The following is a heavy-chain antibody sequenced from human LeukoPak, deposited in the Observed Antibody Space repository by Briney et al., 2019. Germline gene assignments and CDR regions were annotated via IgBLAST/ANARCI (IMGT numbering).Heavy chain of an antibody. CDR2: IYSGGST. D-gene: IGHD3-9*01. CDR1: GFTVSSNY. Sequence: GGSLRLSCADSGFTVSSNYMRWVRQAPGKGLEWVSVIYSGGSTHYADSVKGRFTISRDNSKNTLYLQMNSLRAEDTAVYYCARDRLHYDSLTSYPADWSQGTLVTVSS. V-gene: IGHV3-66*01. CDR3: ARDRLHYDSLTSYPAD. J-gene: IGHJ4*02.